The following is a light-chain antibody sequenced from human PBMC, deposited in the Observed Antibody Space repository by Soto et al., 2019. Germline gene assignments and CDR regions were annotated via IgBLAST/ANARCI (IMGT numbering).Light chain of an antibody. Sequence: RGMPQSPDTLSVSPGERATLSCRASETVRSNLAWYQQKPGQAPRLLIYAASTRATGIPARFIGNGSGTEFTLTISSLQSEDFAVYYCQQYNNWWTFGQGTKVDIK. V-gene: IGKV3D-15*01. J-gene: IGKJ1*01. CDR3: QQYNNWWT. CDR2: AAS. CDR1: ETVRSN.